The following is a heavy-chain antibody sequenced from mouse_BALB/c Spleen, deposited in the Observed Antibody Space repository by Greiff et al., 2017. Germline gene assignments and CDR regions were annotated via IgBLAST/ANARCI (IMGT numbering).Heavy chain of an antibody. CDR2: IWSGGST. Sequence: VKLVESGGGLVKPGGSLKLSCAASGFTFSSYAMSWVRQSPGKGLEWLGVIWSGGSTDYNAAFISRLSISKDNSKSQVFFKMNSLQANDTAIYYCARRGVQGGYYAMDYWGQGTSVTVSS. CDR1: GFTFSSYA. CDR3: ARRGVQGGYYAMDY. J-gene: IGHJ4*01. V-gene: IGHV2-2*02.